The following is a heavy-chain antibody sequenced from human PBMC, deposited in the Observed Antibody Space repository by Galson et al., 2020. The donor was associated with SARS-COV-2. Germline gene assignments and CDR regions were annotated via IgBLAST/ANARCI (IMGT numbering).Heavy chain of an antibody. D-gene: IGHD5-12*01. Sequence: GESLQISCAASGFTFSSYSMNWVRQDPGKGLAWASSISSSSSYIYYADSVKGRFTISRDNAKNSLYLQMNSLRAEDTAVYYCATERTPYGGSGLFDYWGQGTLVTVSS. V-gene: IGHV3-21*01. CDR3: ATERTPYGGSGLFDY. J-gene: IGHJ4*02. CDR2: ISSSSSYI. CDR1: GFTFSSYS.